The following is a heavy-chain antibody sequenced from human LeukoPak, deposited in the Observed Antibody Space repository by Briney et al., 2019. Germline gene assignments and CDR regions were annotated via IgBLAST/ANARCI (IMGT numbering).Heavy chain of an antibody. Sequence: ASVKVSCKASGYTFTSYDINWVRQATGQGLEWMGWMNPNSGNTGYAQKFQGRVTMTTDTSTSTAYMELRSLRSDDTAVYYCAREEGYDFWSGHHSCYYWGQGTLVTVSS. V-gene: IGHV1-8*01. CDR1: GYTFTSYD. CDR3: AREEGYDFWSGHHSCYY. D-gene: IGHD3-3*01. CDR2: MNPNSGNT. J-gene: IGHJ4*02.